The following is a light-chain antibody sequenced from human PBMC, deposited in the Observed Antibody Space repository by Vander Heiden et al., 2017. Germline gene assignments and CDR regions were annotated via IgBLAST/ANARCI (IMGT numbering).Light chain of an antibody. J-gene: IGKJ2*01. Sequence: DIVMTQSQDSLAVSLGERATIHCKSSQNVLYSSNNKNYLAWYQQKPRQPPKLLIYWASTRESGVPDRFSGSGSGTDFTLTISSLQAEDVAVYYCQQYYSTPYTFGQGTKLEIK. CDR3: QQYYSTPYT. CDR1: QNVLYSSNNKNY. CDR2: WAS. V-gene: IGKV4-1*01.